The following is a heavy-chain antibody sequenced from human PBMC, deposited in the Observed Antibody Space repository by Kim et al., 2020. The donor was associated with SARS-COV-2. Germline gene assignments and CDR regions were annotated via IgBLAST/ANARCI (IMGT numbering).Heavy chain of an antibody. D-gene: IGHD2-8*01. CDR1: GGSISSSNW. J-gene: IGHJ5*02. V-gene: IGHV4-4*02. CDR3: ARDFTPYGPERHNWFDP. Sequence: SETLSLTCAVSGGSISSSNWWSWVRQPPGKGLEWIGEIYHSGSTNYNPSLKSRVTISVDKSKNQFSLKLSSVTAADTAVYYCARDFTPYGPERHNWFDPWGQGTLVTVSS. CDR2: IYHSGST.